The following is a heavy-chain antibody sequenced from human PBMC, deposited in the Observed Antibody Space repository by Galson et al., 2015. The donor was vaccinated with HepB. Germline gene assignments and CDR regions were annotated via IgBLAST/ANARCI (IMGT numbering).Heavy chain of an antibody. V-gene: IGHV3-23*01. CDR2: MNGRASTR. D-gene: IGHD3-16*01. Sequence: SLSLSWAGSGFIFRTHAMAWIRQAPGQGPEWVSGMNGRASTRSYSDAATGRFPISRDNSKDTVFLQMDNLRAEDTAVYYCVKEGSWFGGDWFDPWGQGALVTVS. CDR3: VKEGSWFGGDWFDP. CDR1: GFIFRTHA. J-gene: IGHJ5*02.